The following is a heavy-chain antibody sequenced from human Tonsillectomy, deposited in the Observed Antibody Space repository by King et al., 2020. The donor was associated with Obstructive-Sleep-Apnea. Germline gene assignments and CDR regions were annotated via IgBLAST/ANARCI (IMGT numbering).Heavy chain of an antibody. V-gene: IGHV4-59*01. J-gene: IGHJ3*02. CDR3: ARVWSTVVTNDAFDI. CDR1: GGSISSYS. D-gene: IGHD4-23*01. CDR2: IYNTGST. Sequence: LQLQESGPGLVKPSETLSLTCTVSGGSISSYSWTWIRQPPGKGLEWIGYIYNTGSTNYNPSLKSRVTISIDTSKNQFSLKLSSVTAADTAVYYCARVWSTVVTNDAFDIWGQGTMVTVSS.